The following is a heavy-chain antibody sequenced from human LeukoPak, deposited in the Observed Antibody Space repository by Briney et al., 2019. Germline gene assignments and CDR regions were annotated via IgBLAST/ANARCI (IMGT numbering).Heavy chain of an antibody. J-gene: IGHJ4*02. Sequence: GASVKVSCKVSGYTLTELSMHWVRQAPGKGLEWMGGFDPEDGETIYAQKFQGRVTMTEDTSTDTAYMKLSSLTSEDTALYYCATAYSSSSGFDFWGLGTLVTVSS. V-gene: IGHV1-24*01. CDR1: GYTLTELS. D-gene: IGHD6-6*01. CDR2: FDPEDGET. CDR3: ATAYSSSSGFDF.